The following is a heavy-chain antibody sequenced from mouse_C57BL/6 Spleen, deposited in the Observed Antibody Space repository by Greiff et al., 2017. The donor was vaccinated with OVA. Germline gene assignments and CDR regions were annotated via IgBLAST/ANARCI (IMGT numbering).Heavy chain of an antibody. V-gene: IGHV1-82*01. J-gene: IGHJ3*01. CDR1: GYAFSSSW. D-gene: IGHD2-4*01. Sequence: VQLQESGPELVKPGASVKISCKASGYAFSSSWMNWVKQRPGKGLEWIGRIYPGDGDTNYNGKFKGKATLTADKSSSTAYMQLSSLTSEDSAVYFCAREGDYDEKTWFAYWGQGTLVTVSA. CDR2: IYPGDGDT. CDR3: AREGDYDEKTWFAY.